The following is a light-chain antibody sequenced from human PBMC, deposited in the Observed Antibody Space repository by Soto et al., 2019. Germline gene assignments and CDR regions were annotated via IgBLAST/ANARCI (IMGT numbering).Light chain of an antibody. V-gene: IGKV2-28*01. CDR1: QSLLHSNGNIY. CDR2: VGS. Sequence: DIVLTQSPLSLPVTPGEPASISCRSSQSLLHSNGNIYLDWYLQKPGQSPQLLIYVGSIQASGVPDMFSGSGAGTDFTLKISRVEAEDVGVYYCMQAIQAPRTFGQGTKVEIK. J-gene: IGKJ1*01. CDR3: MQAIQAPRT.